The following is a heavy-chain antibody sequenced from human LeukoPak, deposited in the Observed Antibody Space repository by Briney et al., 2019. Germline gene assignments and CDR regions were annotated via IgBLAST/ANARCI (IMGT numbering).Heavy chain of an antibody. J-gene: IGHJ4*02. V-gene: IGHV3-33*01. CDR3: ARSTAMVNFDY. Sequence: GRSLRLSCAASGFTFSSYGMHWVRQAPGKGLEWVAVIWYDGSNKYYADSVKGRFTISRDNSKNTLYLQMNSLRAEDTAVYYCARSTAMVNFDYWGQGTLVTVSS. D-gene: IGHD5-18*01. CDR2: IWYDGSNK. CDR1: GFTFSSYG.